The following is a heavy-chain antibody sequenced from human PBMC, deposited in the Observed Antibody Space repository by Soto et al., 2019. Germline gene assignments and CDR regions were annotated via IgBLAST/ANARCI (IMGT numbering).Heavy chain of an antibody. D-gene: IGHD1-1*01. CDR3: ASDEKRPERSPSYGYDV. J-gene: IGHJ6*02. V-gene: IGHV3-33*01. Sequence: QLQLVESGGGVVQPGKSLRLSCIASGFTFSNYGMHWVRQAPGKGLEWVAVMWYDGGSKLYADCVKGRFTISRDNSKTTLYLQMTSLRAYDTAVYYCASDEKRPERSPSYGYDVWGQGTTVIVSS. CDR1: GFTFSNYG. CDR2: MWYDGGSK.